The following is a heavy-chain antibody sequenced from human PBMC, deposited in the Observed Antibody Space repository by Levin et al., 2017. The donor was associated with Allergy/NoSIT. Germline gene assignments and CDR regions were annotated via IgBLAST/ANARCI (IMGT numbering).Heavy chain of an antibody. CDR2: IYSGGST. CDR1: GFTVSSNY. CDR3: ARVRSSGWYDY. D-gene: IGHD6-19*01. Sequence: GGSLRLSCAASGFTVSSNYMSWVRQAPGKGLEWVSVIYSGGSTYYADSVKGRFTISRDNSKNTLYLQMNSLRAEDTAVYYCARVRSSGWYDYWGQGTLVTVSS. V-gene: IGHV3-53*01. J-gene: IGHJ4*02.